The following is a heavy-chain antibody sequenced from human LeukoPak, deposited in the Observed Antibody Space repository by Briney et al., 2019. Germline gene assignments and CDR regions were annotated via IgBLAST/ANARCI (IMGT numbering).Heavy chain of an antibody. D-gene: IGHD2-2*02. V-gene: IGHV1-2*02. CDR3: ARVRFWVVVPAAIDY. Sequence: ASVKVSCKXSGYTFTGYYMHWVRQAPGQGLERMGWINPNSGGTNYAQKFQGRVTMTRDTSISTAYMELSRLRSDDTAVYYCARVRFWVVVPAAIDYWGQGTLVTVSS. J-gene: IGHJ4*02. CDR2: INPNSGGT. CDR1: GYTFTGYY.